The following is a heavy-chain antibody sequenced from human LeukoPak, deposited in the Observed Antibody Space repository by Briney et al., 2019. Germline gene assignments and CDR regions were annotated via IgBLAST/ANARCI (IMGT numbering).Heavy chain of an antibody. D-gene: IGHD5-12*01. Sequence: GGSLRLSCAASGFTFSSYAMSWVRQAPGKGLEWVSAISGSGGSTYYADSVKGRFTISRDNSQNTLYLQMNSLRAEDTAVYYCAKARGWLRVNWFDPWGQGTLVTVSS. J-gene: IGHJ5*02. V-gene: IGHV3-23*01. CDR2: ISGSGGST. CDR3: AKARGWLRVNWFDP. CDR1: GFTFSSYA.